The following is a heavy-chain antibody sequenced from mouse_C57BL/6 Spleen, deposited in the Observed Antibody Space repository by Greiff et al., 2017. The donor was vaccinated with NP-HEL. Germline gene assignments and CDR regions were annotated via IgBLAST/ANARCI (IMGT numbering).Heavy chain of an antibody. V-gene: IGHV1-55*01. D-gene: IGHD1-1*01. J-gene: IGHJ2*01. CDR2: IYPGSGST. CDR3: ARKESYGSLFDY. CDR1: GYTFTSYW. Sequence: QVQLQQPGAELVKPGASVKMSCKASGYTFTSYWITWVKQRPGQGLEWIGDIYPGSGSTNYNEKFKSKATLTVDTSSSTAYMQLSSLTSEDSAVYYCARKESYGSLFDYWGQGTTLTVSS.